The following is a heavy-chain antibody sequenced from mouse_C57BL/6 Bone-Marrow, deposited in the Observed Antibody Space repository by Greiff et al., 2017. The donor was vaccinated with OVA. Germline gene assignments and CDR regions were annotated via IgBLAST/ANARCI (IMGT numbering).Heavy chain of an antibody. CDR1: GFNIKDDY. CDR3: TTADYGSSYWYFDV. CDR2: IDPENGDT. V-gene: IGHV14-4*01. D-gene: IGHD1-1*01. J-gene: IGHJ1*03. Sequence: EVKLVESGAELVRPGASVKLSCTASGFNIKDDYMHWVKQRPEQGLEWIGWIDPENGDTEYASKFQGKATITADTSSNTAYLQLSSLTSEDTAVYYCTTADYGSSYWYFDVWGTGTTVTVSS.